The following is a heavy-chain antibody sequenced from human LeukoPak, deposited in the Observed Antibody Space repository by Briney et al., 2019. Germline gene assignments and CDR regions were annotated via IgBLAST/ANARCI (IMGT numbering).Heavy chain of an antibody. J-gene: IGHJ5*02. D-gene: IGHD3-10*01. CDR2: IYHSGST. CDR3: ARAYITMVRGVT. V-gene: IGHV4-34*01. CDR1: GGSFSGYY. Sequence: PSETLSLTCAVYGGSFSGYYWSWIRQPPGKGLEWIGSIYHSGSTYYNPSLKSRVTISVDTSKNQFSLKLSSVTAADTAVYYCARAYITMVRGVTWGQGTLVTVSS.